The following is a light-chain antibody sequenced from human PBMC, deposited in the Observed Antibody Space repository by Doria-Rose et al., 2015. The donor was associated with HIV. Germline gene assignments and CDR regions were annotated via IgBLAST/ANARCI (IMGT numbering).Light chain of an antibody. CDR1: QSFSRTY. V-gene: IGKV3-20*01. Sequence: EIVLARSPGPLSLSTGERATLSCRASQSFSRTYLAWYQQKPGQAPSLLIYDGSTRATGIPDRFSASWSGTDFTLTINRLEPEDFALYYCHQYGTSWTFGQGTKVEI. CDR2: DGS. J-gene: IGKJ1*01. CDR3: HQYGTSWT.